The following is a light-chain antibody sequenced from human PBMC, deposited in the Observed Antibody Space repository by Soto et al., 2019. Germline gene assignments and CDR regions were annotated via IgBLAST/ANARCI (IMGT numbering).Light chain of an antibody. CDR3: SSYAGSNYPYV. V-gene: IGLV2-14*01. CDR1: SSDVGGYNY. J-gene: IGLJ1*01. CDR2: EVS. Sequence: QSALTQPASVSGSPGQSITISCTGTSSDVGGYNYVSWYQQHPGKAPKLMIYEVSNRPSGVSNRFSGSKSGNTASLTISGLQAEDEADYYCSSYAGSNYPYVFGTGTKATVL.